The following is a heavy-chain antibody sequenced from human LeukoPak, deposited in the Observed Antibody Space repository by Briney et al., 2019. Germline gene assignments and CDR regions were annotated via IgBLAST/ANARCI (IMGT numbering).Heavy chain of an antibody. CDR1: GYSVTNYW. J-gene: IGHJ4*02. CDR2: IYPGDSDT. Sequence: GESLKISCKGSGYSVTNYWIGWVRQIPGKGLEWMGIIYPGDSDTRYSPSFQGQVTISADKTISTAYLQWSSLKASDTAMYYCARARAGLFDYWGQGTLVAVSS. V-gene: IGHV5-51*01. D-gene: IGHD6-13*01. CDR3: ARARAGLFDY.